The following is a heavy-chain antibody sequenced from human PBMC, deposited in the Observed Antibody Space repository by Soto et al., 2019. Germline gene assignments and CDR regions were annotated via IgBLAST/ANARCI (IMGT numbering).Heavy chain of an antibody. CDR2: IYYSGST. V-gene: IGHV4-30-4*01. D-gene: IGHD5-18*01. J-gene: IGHJ3*02. CDR3: ARANYKSTQLWSYGSGAFDI. Sequence: IRQPPGKGLEWIGYIYYSGSTYYNPSLKSRVTISVDTSKNQFSLKLSSVAAADTAVYYCARANYKSTQLWSYGSGAFDIWGQGTMVTVSS.